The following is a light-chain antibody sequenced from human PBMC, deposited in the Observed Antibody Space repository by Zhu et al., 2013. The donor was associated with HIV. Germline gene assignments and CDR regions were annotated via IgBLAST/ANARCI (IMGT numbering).Light chain of an antibody. CDR1: QHVNRW. CDR2: DAS. V-gene: IGKV1-5*01. J-gene: IGKJ1*01. Sequence: DIQLIQSPSTLYASVGDRVTITCRASQHVNRWLAWYQLAPGEAPKLLVFDASTVKAEIPSRFSGSGSGTDFTLTISSLQPDDFVSYFCLQYGANSQWTFGQGTKVQFK. CDR3: LQYGANSQWT.